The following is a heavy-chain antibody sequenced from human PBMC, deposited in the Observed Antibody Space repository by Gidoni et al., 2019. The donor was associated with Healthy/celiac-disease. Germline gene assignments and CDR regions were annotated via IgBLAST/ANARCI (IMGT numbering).Heavy chain of an antibody. D-gene: IGHD3-10*01. J-gene: IGHJ4*02. CDR2: IKSKTDGGTT. Sequence: EVQLVESGGSLVKPGGSLRLSCSASGFTFSTPWVCWVRQAPGKGLEWVGRIKSKTDGGTTDYAAPVKGRFTISRDDSKNTLYLQMNSLKTEDTAVYYCTTGFYGSGSYYKDYWGQGTLVTVSS. V-gene: IGHV3-15*01. CDR1: GFTFSTPW. CDR3: TTGFYGSGSYYKDY.